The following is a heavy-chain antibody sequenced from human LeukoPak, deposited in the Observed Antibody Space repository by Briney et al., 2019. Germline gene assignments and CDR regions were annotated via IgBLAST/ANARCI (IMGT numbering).Heavy chain of an antibody. CDR1: GGTFSSYA. CDR2: ISAYNGNT. V-gene: IGHV1-18*01. CDR3: ARGIPGIAAARTMDV. J-gene: IGHJ6*02. D-gene: IGHD6-13*01. Sequence: ASVKVSCKASGGTFSSYAISWVRQAPGQGLAWMGWISAYNGNTNYAQKLQGRVTMTTDTSTSTAYMELRSLRSDDTAVYYCARGIPGIAAARTMDVWGQGTTVTVSS.